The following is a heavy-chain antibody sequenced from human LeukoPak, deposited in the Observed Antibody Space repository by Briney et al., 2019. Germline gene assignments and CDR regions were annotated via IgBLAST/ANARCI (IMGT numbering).Heavy chain of an antibody. D-gene: IGHD1-26*01. CDR3: AKTLVPSGIYHEDYFDY. J-gene: IGHJ4*02. CDR2: IYSGGTT. Sequence: GGSLRLSCAASGFTVSGNYMSWVRQAPGKGLEWVSLIYSGGTTYYADSVKGRFTISRDISNKTLYLQMNSLRVEDTALYYCAKTLVPSGIYHEDYFDYWGQGTLVTVSS. V-gene: IGHV3-53*01. CDR1: GFTVSGNY.